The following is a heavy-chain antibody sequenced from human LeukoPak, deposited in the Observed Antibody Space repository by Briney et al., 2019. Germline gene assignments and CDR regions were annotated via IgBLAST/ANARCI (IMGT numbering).Heavy chain of an antibody. V-gene: IGHV3-23*01. J-gene: IGHJ4*02. Sequence: PGGSLRLSCAASGFTFSSYAMSWVRQAPGKGLEWVSVISGSGDSTYFIDSVKGRFTISRDNSKNTLDLQMNSLRAEDTAVYYCAKGGITMGIIDYWGQGTLVTVSS. D-gene: IGHD3-10*01. CDR3: AKGGITMGIIDY. CDR1: GFTFSSYA. CDR2: ISGSGDST.